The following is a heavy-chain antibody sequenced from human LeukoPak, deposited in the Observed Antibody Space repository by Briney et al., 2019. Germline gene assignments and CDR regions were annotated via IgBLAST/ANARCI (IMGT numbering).Heavy chain of an antibody. CDR3: AKDLGVGGYPADY. CDR2: IRGSGGST. D-gene: IGHD3-16*02. V-gene: IGHV3-23*01. J-gene: IGHJ4*02. Sequence: GGSLRLSCAASGFTFTSYAMGWVRQAPGRGLEWVSAIRGSGGSTFYADSVKGRFTISRDNSKNTLYLQMNNLRAEDTAVYYCAKDLGVGGYPADYWGQGTLVTVSS. CDR1: GFTFTSYA.